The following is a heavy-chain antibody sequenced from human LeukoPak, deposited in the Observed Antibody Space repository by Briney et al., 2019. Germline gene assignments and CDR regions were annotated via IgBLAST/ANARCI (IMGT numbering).Heavy chain of an antibody. V-gene: IGHV3-7*01. CDR1: GFTYSSYW. D-gene: IGHD4-11*01. CDR2: IKQDGSEK. Sequence: PGGSLRLSCAGSGFTYSSYWMSWVRQGPGKGLEWVANIKQDGSEKYYVDSVKGRFTISRDNAKNSLYLQMNSLRAEDTAVYYCARVRSTVTTGIYYYYGMDVWGQGTTVTVSS. CDR3: ARVRSTVTTGIYYYYGMDV. J-gene: IGHJ6*02.